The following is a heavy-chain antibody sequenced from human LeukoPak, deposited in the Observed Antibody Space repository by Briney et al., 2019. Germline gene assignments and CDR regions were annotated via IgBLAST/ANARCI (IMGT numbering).Heavy chain of an antibody. D-gene: IGHD6-19*01. V-gene: IGHV3-74*01. CDR3: VKGRISEDGLDF. CDR1: GFTFSRFW. J-gene: IGHJ4*02. Sequence: GGSLRLSCAASGFTFSRFWMHWVRQAPGKELVWVSRINLDGSSTSYADSVKGRFTISRDNAKNTLYLQMSSLRAEDTAVYYCVKGRISEDGLDFWGQGTLVTVSS. CDR2: INLDGSST.